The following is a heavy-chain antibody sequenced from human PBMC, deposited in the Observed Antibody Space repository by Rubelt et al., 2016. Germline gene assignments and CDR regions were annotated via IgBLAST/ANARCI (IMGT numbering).Heavy chain of an antibody. CDR3: ATEALRVSPPGPFDY. CDR2: FDPEDGET. D-gene: IGHD3-10*01. V-gene: IGHV1-24*01. J-gene: IGHJ4*02. Sequence: SGAEVKKPGASVKVSCKVSGYTLTELSMYWVRQAPGKGLEWMGGFDPEDGETIYAQKFQGRVIMTEDTSTDTAYMELSSLRSEDTAVYYCATEALRVSPPGPFDYWGQGTLVTVSS. CDR1: GYTLTELS.